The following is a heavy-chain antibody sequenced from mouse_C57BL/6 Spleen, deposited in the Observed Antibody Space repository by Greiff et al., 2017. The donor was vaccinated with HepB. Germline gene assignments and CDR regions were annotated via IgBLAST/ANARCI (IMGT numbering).Heavy chain of an antibody. J-gene: IGHJ4*01. V-gene: IGHV1-61*01. CDR1: GYTFTSYW. CDR2: IYPSDSET. D-gene: IGHD1-1*01. CDR3: ASSYGSSNYYAMDY. Sequence: VQLQQPGAELVRPGSSVKLSCKASGYTFTSYWMDWVKQRPGQGLEWIGNIYPSDSETHYNQKFKDKATLTVDKSSSTAYMQLSSLTSEDSAVYYCASSYGSSNYYAMDYWGQGTSVTVSS.